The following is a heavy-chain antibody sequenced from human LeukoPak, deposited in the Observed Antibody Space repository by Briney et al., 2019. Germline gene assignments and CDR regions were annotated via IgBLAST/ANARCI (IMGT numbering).Heavy chain of an antibody. CDR2: IIPIFGTA. Sequence: ASVKVSCKASGGTFSSYAISWVRQAPGQGLEWMGGIIPIFGTANYAQKFQGRVTITADKSTSTAYMELSSLRSEDTAVYYCARGWIQLWLQGYYYYMDVWGKGTTVTVSS. V-gene: IGHV1-69*06. D-gene: IGHD5-18*01. J-gene: IGHJ6*03. CDR3: ARGWIQLWLQGYYYYMDV. CDR1: GGTFSSYA.